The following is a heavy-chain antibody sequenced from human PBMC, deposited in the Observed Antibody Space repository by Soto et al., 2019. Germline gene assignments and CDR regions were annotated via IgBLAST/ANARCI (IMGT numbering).Heavy chain of an antibody. J-gene: IGHJ4*02. D-gene: IGHD3-16*01. CDR1: GGTFSSYA. V-gene: IGHV1-69*01. Sequence: QVQVVQSGAEVKKPGSSVNISCKPSGGTFSSYAINWVRQAPGQGLEWMGEIIPVVGPANYAQKFQGRVTITPDPGEPMSTVFMELRSLTFGETAIYYWARAREGGAFEYWGQGTLVTVSP. CDR2: IIPVVGPA. CDR3: ARAREGGAFEY.